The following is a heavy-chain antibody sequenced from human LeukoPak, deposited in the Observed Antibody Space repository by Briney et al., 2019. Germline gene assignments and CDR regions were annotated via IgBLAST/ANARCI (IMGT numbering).Heavy chain of an antibody. J-gene: IGHJ4*02. CDR2: IYSDGST. D-gene: IGHD1-26*01. V-gene: IGHV3-53*01. CDR3: AGPWELLY. Sequence: AGSLRLSCAASGFTVSSNYMSWVRQAPGKGLEWCSIIYSDGSTYYADSVEGRFTISRDKSKNTLYLQMNSLRADDTAVYYCAGPWELLYWGQGTLVTVSS. CDR1: GFTVSSNY.